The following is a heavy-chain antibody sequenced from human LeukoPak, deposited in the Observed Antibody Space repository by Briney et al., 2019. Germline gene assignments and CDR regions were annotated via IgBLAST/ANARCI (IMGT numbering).Heavy chain of an antibody. Sequence: ASVKVSCRASGYTITSYGISWVRQAPGQGLEWMGWISAYNGNTNYAQKLQGRVTMTTDTSTSTAYMELRSLRSDDTAVYYCARSGYGSGSYRWFDPWGQGTLVTVSS. V-gene: IGHV1-18*04. D-gene: IGHD3-10*01. CDR3: ARSGYGSGSYRWFDP. J-gene: IGHJ5*02. CDR1: GYTITSYG. CDR2: ISAYNGNT.